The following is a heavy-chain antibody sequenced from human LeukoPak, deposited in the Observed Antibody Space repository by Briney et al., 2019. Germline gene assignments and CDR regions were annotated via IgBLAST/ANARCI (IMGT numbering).Heavy chain of an antibody. D-gene: IGHD2-2*01. J-gene: IGHJ4*02. CDR1: GFTFSSYG. CDR2: IRYDGSNK. Sequence: PGGSLRLSCAASGFTFSSYGMHWVRQAPGKGLEWVAFIRYDGSNKYYADSVKGRFTISRDNSKNTLYLQMNSLRAEDTAVYYCARDQGGIGYCSSTSCYGHPDYWGQGTLVTVSS. V-gene: IGHV3-30*02. CDR3: ARDQGGIGYCSSTSCYGHPDY.